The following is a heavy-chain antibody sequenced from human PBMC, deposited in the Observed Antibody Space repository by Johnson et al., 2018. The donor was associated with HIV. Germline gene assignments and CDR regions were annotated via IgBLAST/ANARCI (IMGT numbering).Heavy chain of an antibody. CDR3: ARRTVTALFDI. J-gene: IGHJ3*02. Sequence: QVQLVESGGGLVKPGGSLRLSCAASGFTFSDYYMTWIRQAPGKGLEWLSFISSSGDIIRYADPVKGRFTISRDNAKNSLILQMNSLRDEDTAVYYCARRTVTALFDIWGQGTLVTVSS. CDR2: ISSSGDII. V-gene: IGHV3-11*04. D-gene: IGHD4-17*01. CDR1: GFTFSDYY.